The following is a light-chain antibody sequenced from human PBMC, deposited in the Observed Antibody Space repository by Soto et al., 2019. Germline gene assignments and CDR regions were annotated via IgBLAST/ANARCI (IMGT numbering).Light chain of an antibody. J-gene: IGKJ2*01. CDR1: QSLVYSNGDTY. CDR3: MQGSHWPYT. V-gene: IGKV2-30*01. CDR2: KIS. Sequence: DVVLTQSPLSLSVTLGQPASISCRSGQSLVYSNGDTYLNWFHQRPGQSPRRLIYKISNRDSGVPDRFSGSGSGTDFTLKISRVEAEDVGVYYCMQGSHWPYTFGQGTKLEIK.